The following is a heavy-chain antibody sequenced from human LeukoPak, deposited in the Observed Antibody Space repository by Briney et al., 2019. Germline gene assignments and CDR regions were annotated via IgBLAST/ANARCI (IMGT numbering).Heavy chain of an antibody. Sequence: SETLSLTCTVSGGSISSYYGSWIRQPPGKGLEWIGYIYYSGSTNYNPSLKSRVTISVDTSKNQFSLKLSSVTAADTAVYYCARGPYSSGWYLSYFDYWGQGTLVTVSS. CDR2: IYYSGST. D-gene: IGHD6-19*01. V-gene: IGHV4-59*01. J-gene: IGHJ4*02. CDR3: ARGPYSSGWYLSYFDY. CDR1: GGSISSYY.